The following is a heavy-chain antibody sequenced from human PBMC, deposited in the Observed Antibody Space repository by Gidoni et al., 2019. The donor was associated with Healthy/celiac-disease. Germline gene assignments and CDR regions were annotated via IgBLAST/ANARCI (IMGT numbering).Heavy chain of an antibody. CDR1: GFTFSRYG. V-gene: IGHV3-30*18. CDR3: AKGATVVTSPFDY. J-gene: IGHJ4*02. Sequence: QVQLVEYGGGVFQPGRSLRLSCAASGFTFSRYGMHWVRQAPGKGLEWVAVISYDVSNKYYSDSLKGLFTISRDNSKNTLYLQMNSLRAEDTAVYYCAKGATVVTSPFDYWGQGTLVTVSS. CDR2: ISYDVSNK. D-gene: IGHD4-17*01.